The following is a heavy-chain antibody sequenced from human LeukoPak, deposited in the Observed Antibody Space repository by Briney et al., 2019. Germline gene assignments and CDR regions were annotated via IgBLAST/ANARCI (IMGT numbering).Heavy chain of an antibody. D-gene: IGHD4-23*01. J-gene: IGHJ4*02. CDR2: IYHSGST. V-gene: IGHV4-38-2*02. CDR1: GYSISSGYY. CDR3: ARVRVTPYISIDS. Sequence: SETLSLTCTVSGYSISSGYYWGWIRQPPGKGLEWIGSIYHSGSTYYNPSLKSRVTISVDTSKNQFSLKLSSVTAADTAVHYCARVRVTPYISIDSWGQGTLVTVSS.